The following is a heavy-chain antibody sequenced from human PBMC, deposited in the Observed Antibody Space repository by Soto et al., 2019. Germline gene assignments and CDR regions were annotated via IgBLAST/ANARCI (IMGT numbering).Heavy chain of an antibody. Sequence: GGSMRPSCAASGFTFGYFAMGWVRPAPGRGLEWVSVISANGGLTYYTDSVKGRFTISRDNSKNTLYRRMSSLRAEDTSIYYCVKDAKRSDGWYDFDYWGRGTLVTVSS. D-gene: IGHD6-19*01. V-gene: IGHV3-23*01. CDR1: GFTFGYFA. J-gene: IGHJ4*02. CDR3: VKDAKRSDGWYDFDY. CDR2: ISANGGLT.